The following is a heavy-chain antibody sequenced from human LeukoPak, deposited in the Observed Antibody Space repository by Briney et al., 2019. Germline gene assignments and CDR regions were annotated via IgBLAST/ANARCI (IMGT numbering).Heavy chain of an antibody. D-gene: IGHD1-26*01. CDR2: ISSGSSTI. CDR3: ARDLGGSYNRFGY. CDR1: GFTFSSYS. J-gene: IGHJ4*02. Sequence: GGSLRLSCEASGFTFSSYSMNWVRQAPGKGLEWVSYISSGSSTIYNADSVKVRFTISRDNAKNSLYLQMNSLRAEDTAVYYCARDLGGSYNRFGYWGQGTLVTVSS. V-gene: IGHV3-48*01.